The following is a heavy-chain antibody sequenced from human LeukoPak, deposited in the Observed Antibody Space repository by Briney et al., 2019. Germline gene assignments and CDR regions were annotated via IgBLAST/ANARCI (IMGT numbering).Heavy chain of an antibody. CDR3: ARDTIAARSGYFDY. V-gene: IGHV3-30*04. Sequence: PGGSLRLSCAASGFTFSNYAMNWVRQAPGKGLEWVTLISYDGNNKYYADSVKGRLTISRDNSKNTLYLQMISLRTEDTAMYYCARDTIAARSGYFDYWGQGTLVTVSS. CDR2: ISYDGNNK. CDR1: GFTFSNYA. J-gene: IGHJ4*02. D-gene: IGHD6-6*01.